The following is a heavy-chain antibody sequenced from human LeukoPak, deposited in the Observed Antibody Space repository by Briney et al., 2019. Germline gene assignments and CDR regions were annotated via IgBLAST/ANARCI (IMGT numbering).Heavy chain of an antibody. CDR3: ATTFNWAFDY. CDR2: FYYSGST. V-gene: IGHV4-59*08. J-gene: IGHJ4*02. CDR1: GGSISSYY. Sequence: SETLSLTCTVSGGSISSYYWSWIRQPPGKGLDWIGYFYYSGSTNYNPSLKSRVTISVDTSKNQFSLKLSSVTAADTAVYYCATTFNWAFDYWGQGTLVTVSS. D-gene: IGHD7-27*01.